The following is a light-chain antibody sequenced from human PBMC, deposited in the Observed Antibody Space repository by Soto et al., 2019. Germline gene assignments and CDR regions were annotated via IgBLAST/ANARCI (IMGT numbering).Light chain of an antibody. CDR3: QQLNSYPYT. Sequence: IQLTQSPSSLSASVGDRVTITCRASQGISSYLAWYQQKPGKAPKLLIYAASTLQSGVPSRFSGSGSGTDFTLTVSSLQPEDFATYYSQQLNSYPYTFGQGNKLQIK. CDR1: QGISSY. J-gene: IGKJ2*01. CDR2: AAS. V-gene: IGKV1-9*01.